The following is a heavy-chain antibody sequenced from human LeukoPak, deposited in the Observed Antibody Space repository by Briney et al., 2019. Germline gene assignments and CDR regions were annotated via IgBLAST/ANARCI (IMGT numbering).Heavy chain of an antibody. Sequence: GASVKVSCKASGYTFTGYYMHWVRQAPGQGLEWMGWINPNSGGTNYAQKFQGRVTMTRDTSISTAYMELSRLRSDDTAVYYCARGAFVQLERRLNDYWGQGTLVTVSS. CDR1: GYTFTGYY. V-gene: IGHV1-2*02. J-gene: IGHJ4*02. CDR2: INPNSGGT. D-gene: IGHD1-1*01. CDR3: ARGAFVQLERRLNDY.